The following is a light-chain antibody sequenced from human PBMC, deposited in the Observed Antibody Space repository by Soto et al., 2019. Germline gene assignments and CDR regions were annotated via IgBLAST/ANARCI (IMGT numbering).Light chain of an antibody. V-gene: IGKV1-5*03. CDR1: QSISSW. J-gene: IGKJ2*01. CDR3: QQYNSYPYT. CDR2: KAS. Sequence: DIQMTQSPSTLSASVGDRVTITCRASQSISSWLAWYQQRPGKAPNLLIYKASSLESGVPSRFGGSGSGTEFTLTISILQPDDFAAYFGQQYNSYPYTFGQGTKLEIK.